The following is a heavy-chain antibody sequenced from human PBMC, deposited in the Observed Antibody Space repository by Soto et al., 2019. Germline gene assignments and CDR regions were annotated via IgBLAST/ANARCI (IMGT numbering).Heavy chain of an antibody. CDR2: INHSGST. CDR3: AREYSSSPEDWFDP. CDR1: GGSFSGYY. D-gene: IGHD6-13*01. V-gene: IGHV4-34*01. J-gene: IGHJ5*02. Sequence: QVQLQQWGAGLLKPSETLSLTCAVYGGSFSGYYWSWIRPPPGKGLEWIGEINHSGSTNYNPSLNSRVTISVDTSKNQFSLKLSSVTAADTAVYYCAREYSSSPEDWFDPWGQGTLVTVSS.